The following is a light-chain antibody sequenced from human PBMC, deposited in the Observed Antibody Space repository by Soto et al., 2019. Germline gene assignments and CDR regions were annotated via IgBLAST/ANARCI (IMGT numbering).Light chain of an antibody. V-gene: IGKV3-15*01. CDR3: QQYNNWPLT. Sequence: EIVMTQSPATLSVSPGERATLSCRASQSVSYNLVWYQQRPGQAPRLLIYGASTRATGIPARFSGSGSGTQFTLTISSLPSEDFATYYCQQYNNWPLTFGGGTKVDIK. CDR2: GAS. J-gene: IGKJ4*01. CDR1: QSVSYN.